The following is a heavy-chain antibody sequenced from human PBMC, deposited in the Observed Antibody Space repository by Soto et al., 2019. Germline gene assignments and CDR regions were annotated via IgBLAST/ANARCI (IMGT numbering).Heavy chain of an antibody. J-gene: IGHJ6*02. CDR2: IYPGDSDT. CDR3: ARAGDSSSSSVYYYYYGMDV. CDR1: GYTFANYW. V-gene: IGHV5-51*01. Sequence: PGESLKISCQSSGYTFANYWIVWVRQMPGKGLEWMGIIYPGDSDTRYSPSFQGQVTISADKSISTAYLQWSSLKASDTAMYYCARAGDSSSSSVYYYYYGMDVWGQGTTVTVSS. D-gene: IGHD6-6*01.